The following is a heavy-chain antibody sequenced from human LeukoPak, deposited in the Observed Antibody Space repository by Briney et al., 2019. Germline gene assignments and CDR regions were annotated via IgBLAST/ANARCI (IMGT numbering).Heavy chain of an antibody. D-gene: IGHD2-2*01. CDR3: ARGHSGVVVPAARAYYFDY. J-gene: IGHJ4*02. CDR2: INHSGST. V-gene: IGHV4-34*01. CDR1: GGSFSGYY. Sequence: SETLSLTCAVYGGSFSGYYWSWIRQPPGKGLEWIGEINHSGSTNYNPSLNSRVTISVDTSKNQFSLKLSSVTAADTAVYYCARGHSGVVVPAARAYYFDYWGQGTLVTVSS.